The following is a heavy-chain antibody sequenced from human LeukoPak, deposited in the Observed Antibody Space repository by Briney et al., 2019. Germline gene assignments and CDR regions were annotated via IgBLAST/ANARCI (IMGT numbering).Heavy chain of an antibody. V-gene: IGHV4-59*11. D-gene: IGHD4-23*01. CDR2: IYYSGST. CDR3: ARVLRGPPVGTFDI. J-gene: IGHJ3*02. CDR1: GGSISSHY. Sequence: SETLSLTCTVSGGSISSHYWSWIRQPPGKGLEWIGYIYYSGSTNYNPSLKSRVTISVDTSKNQISLNLSSVTAADTAVYYCARVLRGPPVGTFDIWGQGTMVTVSS.